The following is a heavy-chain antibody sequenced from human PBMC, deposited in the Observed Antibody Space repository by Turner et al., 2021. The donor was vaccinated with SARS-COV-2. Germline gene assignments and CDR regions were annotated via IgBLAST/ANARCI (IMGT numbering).Heavy chain of an antibody. Sequence: QLQLQESGPGLGKLSDTLSRTCTVLGGAISSSSYYWGRLRKPPGKGLEWIGSIYCSECTYYNPSLKSPVTISVDTSKNQFSLKLISVTAADTDLYYCASQAALVPSYYSYYYGMDVWGQGTTVTVSS. CDR1: GGAISSSSYY. V-gene: IGHV4-39*01. J-gene: IGHJ6*02. D-gene: IGHD3-10*01. CDR3: ASQAALVPSYYSYYYGMDV. CDR2: IYCSECT.